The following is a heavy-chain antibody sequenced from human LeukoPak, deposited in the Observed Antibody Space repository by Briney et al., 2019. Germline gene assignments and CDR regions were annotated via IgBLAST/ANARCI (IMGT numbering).Heavy chain of an antibody. J-gene: IGHJ4*02. CDR3: ARDRLEAVTDDDYFDY. V-gene: IGHV3-33*01. D-gene: IGHD2-21*02. Sequence: TGGSLRLSCAASGFTFSNHGMHWVRQAPGKGPEWVALIWYDGSNKYYGDSVKGRFTISRDNSKNTVYLQMNSLRAEDTGVYYCARDRLEAVTDDDYFDYWGRGTLVTVSS. CDR1: GFTFSNHG. CDR2: IWYDGSNK.